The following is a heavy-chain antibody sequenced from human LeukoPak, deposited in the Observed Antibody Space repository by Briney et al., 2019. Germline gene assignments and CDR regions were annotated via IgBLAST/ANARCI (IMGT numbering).Heavy chain of an antibody. J-gene: IGHJ6*03. CDR1: GFTFDDYG. Sequence: GGSLRLSCAASGFTFDDYGMSWVRQAPGKGLEWVANIKQDGSEKYYVDSVKGRFTISRDNAKNSLYLQMNSLRAEDTAVYYCAREKEGYCSRTSCYLDYYYYYMDVWGKGTTVTISS. V-gene: IGHV3-7*01. CDR2: IKQDGSEK. CDR3: AREKEGYCSRTSCYLDYYYYYMDV. D-gene: IGHD2-2*01.